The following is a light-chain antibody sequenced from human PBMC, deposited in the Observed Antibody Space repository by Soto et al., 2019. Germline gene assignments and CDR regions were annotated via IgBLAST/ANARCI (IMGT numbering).Light chain of an antibody. Sequence: EIVMTQSPATLCVSPGERATLSCRASQSVSSNLAWYQQKPGQAPRLLIYGASTRATGLPARFSGSGSGTEFTLTISSLQSEDFAVYYCQQYNSWPPYTFGQGTKREIK. CDR3: QQYNSWPPYT. CDR1: QSVSSN. CDR2: GAS. V-gene: IGKV3-15*01. J-gene: IGKJ2*01.